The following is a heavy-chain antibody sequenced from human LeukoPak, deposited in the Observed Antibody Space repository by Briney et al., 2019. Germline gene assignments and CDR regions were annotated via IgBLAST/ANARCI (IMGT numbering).Heavy chain of an antibody. CDR1: GGSFSGYY. J-gene: IGHJ4*02. D-gene: IGHD3-22*01. CDR2: INHSGST. Sequence: SETLSLTCAVYGGSFSGYYWSWIRQPPGKGLEWIGEINHSGSTNYNPSLKSRVTISVDTSKNQFSLKLSSVTAADTAVYYCARVVKDSSGYYYLDYWGQGNLVTVSS. CDR3: ARVVKDSSGYYYLDY. V-gene: IGHV4-34*01.